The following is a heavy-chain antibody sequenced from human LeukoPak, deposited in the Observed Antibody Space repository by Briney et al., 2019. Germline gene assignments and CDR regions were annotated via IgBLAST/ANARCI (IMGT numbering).Heavy chain of an antibody. J-gene: IGHJ4*02. CDR3: TTRGYDILTGYLFDY. D-gene: IGHD3-9*01. CDR2: ISPDGSST. Sequence: GGSLRLSCGASGFTFSSYWMHWVRQAPGKGLVWVSRISPDGSSTSYADSVKGRFTISRDNAKNTLDLQMNSLKTEDTAVYYCTTRGYDILTGYLFDYWGQGTLVTVSS. CDR1: GFTFSSYW. V-gene: IGHV3-74*01.